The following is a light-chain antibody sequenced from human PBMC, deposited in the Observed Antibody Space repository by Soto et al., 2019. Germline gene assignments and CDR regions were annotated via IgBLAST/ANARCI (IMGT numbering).Light chain of an antibody. CDR2: DND. V-gene: IGLV1-51*01. J-gene: IGLJ2*01. Sequence: QSVLTQPPSVSAAPGQRVSISCSGTSTNIGDNYVSWYQHLPGTAPKLLIYDNDKRPSGIPDRFSGSQSGTSATLGITGLQTGDDADYYCGTWDSSLSVGVFGGGTKLTVL. CDR1: STNIGDNY. CDR3: GTWDSSLSVGV.